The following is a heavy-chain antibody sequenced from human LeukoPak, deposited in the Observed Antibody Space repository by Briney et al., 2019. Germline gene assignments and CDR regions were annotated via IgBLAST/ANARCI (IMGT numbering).Heavy chain of an antibody. CDR1: GFTFSSYS. Sequence: GGSLRLSCAASGFTFSSYSMNWVRQAPGKGLEWVSSISSSSSYIYYADSVKGRFTISRDNAKNSLYLQMNSLRAEDTAVYYCARDPGLAYCGGDCYSGPDYWGQGTLVTVSS. V-gene: IGHV3-21*01. CDR3: ARDPGLAYCGGDCYSGPDY. J-gene: IGHJ4*02. D-gene: IGHD2-21*02. CDR2: ISSSSSYI.